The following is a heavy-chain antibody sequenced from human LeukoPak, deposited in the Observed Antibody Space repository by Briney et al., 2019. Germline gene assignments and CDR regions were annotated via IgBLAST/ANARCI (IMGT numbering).Heavy chain of an antibody. CDR3: ARVIGSYGDSAY. Sequence: PGGSLRLSCAASGFTFSSFSMNWVRQAPGKGLEWISYITRSSSSTYYADSVKGRFTISRDNAKNSLYLQMNSLRAEDTAVYYCARVIGSYGDSAYWGQGTLVTVSS. CDR1: GFTFSSFS. V-gene: IGHV3-48*04. CDR2: ITRSSSST. D-gene: IGHD4-17*01. J-gene: IGHJ4*02.